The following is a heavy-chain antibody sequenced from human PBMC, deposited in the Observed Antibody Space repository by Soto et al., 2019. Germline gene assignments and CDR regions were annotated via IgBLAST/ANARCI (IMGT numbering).Heavy chain of an antibody. CDR1: GFTFSSYG. D-gene: IGHD3-22*01. J-gene: IGHJ6*02. CDR2: ISYDGSSK. CDR3: AKDVYSSGYYGPDYYYYGMDV. V-gene: IGHV3-30*18. Sequence: GESLKISCAASGFTFSSYGMHWVRQAPGKGLEWVAVISYDGSSKYYADSVKGRFTISRDNSKNTLYLQMNSLRAEDTAVYYCAKDVYSSGYYGPDYYYYGMDVWGQGTTVTVS.